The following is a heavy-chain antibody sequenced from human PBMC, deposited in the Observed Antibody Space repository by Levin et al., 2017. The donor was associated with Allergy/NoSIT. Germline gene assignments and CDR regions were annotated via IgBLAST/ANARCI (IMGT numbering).Heavy chain of an antibody. Sequence: PGGSLRLSCAASGFTFDDYAMHWVRQAPGKGLEWVSGISWNSGSIGYADSVKGRFTISRDNAKNSLYLQMNSLRAEDTALYYCAKDNLRFGVVAALDAFDIWGQGTMVTVSS. CDR2: ISWNSGSI. V-gene: IGHV3-9*01. D-gene: IGHD2-15*01. CDR3: AKDNLRFGVVAALDAFDI. CDR1: GFTFDDYA. J-gene: IGHJ3*02.